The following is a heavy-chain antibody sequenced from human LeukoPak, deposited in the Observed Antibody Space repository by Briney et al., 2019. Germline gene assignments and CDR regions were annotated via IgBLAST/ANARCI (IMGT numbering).Heavy chain of an antibody. Sequence: GASAKVSCKASGYTFTSYYMHWVRRAPGQGLEWMGIINPSGGSTSYAQKFQGRVTMTRDTSTSTVYMELSSLRSEDTAVYYCARDGANYYDSSGYSYTYFDYWGQGTLVTVSS. V-gene: IGHV1-46*01. CDR2: INPSGGST. CDR3: ARDGANYYDSSGYSYTYFDY. CDR1: GYTFTSYY. J-gene: IGHJ4*02. D-gene: IGHD3-22*01.